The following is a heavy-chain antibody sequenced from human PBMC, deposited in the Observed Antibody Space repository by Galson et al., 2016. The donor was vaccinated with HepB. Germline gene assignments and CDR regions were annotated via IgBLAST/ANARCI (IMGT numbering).Heavy chain of an antibody. D-gene: IGHD1-14*01. CDR3: AGTTVASGGTRRFDY. J-gene: IGHJ4*02. CDR1: GFTFTNYW. V-gene: IGHV3-7*04. Sequence: SLRLSCAASGFTFTNYWMNWVRQTPEKGLEWVANISPDGGEKYYVDSVKGRFTISSDNAKNSLSVQMNSLRSDDTAVYYCAGTTVASGGTRRFDYWGQGTLVTVSS. CDR2: ISPDGGEK.